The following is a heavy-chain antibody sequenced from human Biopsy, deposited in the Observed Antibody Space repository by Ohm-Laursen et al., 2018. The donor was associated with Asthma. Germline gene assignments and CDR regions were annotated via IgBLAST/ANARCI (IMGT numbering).Heavy chain of an antibody. J-gene: IGHJ3*02. CDR2: INAGNGNT. D-gene: IGHD3-9*01. CDR3: ARTYYDFLTGQVNDAFDI. V-gene: IGHV1-3*01. CDR1: GYTFISYA. Sequence: ASVKVSCKASGYTFISYAIHWVRQAPGQRLEWMGWINAGNGNTKYSQKFQGRVTITRDTSASTAYMELSSLRSEDTAVYYCARTYYDFLTGQVNDAFDIWGQGTMVTVSS.